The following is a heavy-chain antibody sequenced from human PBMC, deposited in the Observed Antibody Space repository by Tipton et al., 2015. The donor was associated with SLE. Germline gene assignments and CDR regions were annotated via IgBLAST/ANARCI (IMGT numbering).Heavy chain of an antibody. CDR3: AEGVLPWAVFDI. CDR1: GGSISSYY. J-gene: IGHJ3*02. Sequence: TLSLTCTVSGGSISSYYWSWIRQPPGKGLEWIGYIYYSGSTNYNPSLKSRVTISVDTSKNQFSLKLSSVTAADTAVYYCAEGVLPWAVFDIWGQGTMVTVSS. V-gene: IGHV4-59*01. D-gene: IGHD3-10*01. CDR2: IYYSGST.